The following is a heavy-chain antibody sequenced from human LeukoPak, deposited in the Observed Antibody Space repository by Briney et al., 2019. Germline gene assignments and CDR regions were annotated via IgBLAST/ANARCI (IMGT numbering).Heavy chain of an antibody. Sequence: SETLSLTCAVYGGSFSGYYWSWIRQPPGKGLEWIGEINHSGSTNYNPSLKSRVTISVDTSKNQFSLKLSSVTAADTAVYYCARIYRPEYYYDSSGYYDYWGQGTLVTVSS. J-gene: IGHJ4*02. CDR2: INHSGST. CDR1: GGSFSGYY. D-gene: IGHD3-22*01. V-gene: IGHV4-34*01. CDR3: ARIYRPEYYYDSSGYYDY.